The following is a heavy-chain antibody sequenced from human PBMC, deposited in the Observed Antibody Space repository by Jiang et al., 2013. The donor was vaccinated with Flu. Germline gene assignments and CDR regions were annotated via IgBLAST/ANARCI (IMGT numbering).Heavy chain of an antibody. CDR3: ARPQGRVEDPYYFDY. CDR2: IYPGDSDT. V-gene: IGHV5-51*01. J-gene: IGHJ4*02. Sequence: WVRQMPGKGLEWMGIIYPGDSDTRYSPSFQGQVTISADKSISTAYLQWSSLKASDTAMYYCARPQGRVEDPYYFDYWGQGTLVTVSS. D-gene: IGHD2-15*01.